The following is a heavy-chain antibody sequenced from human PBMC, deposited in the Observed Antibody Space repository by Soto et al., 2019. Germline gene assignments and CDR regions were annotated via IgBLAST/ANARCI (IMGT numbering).Heavy chain of an antibody. CDR3: AKDLNSELYYYDSSGYNDAFDI. CDR1: GFTFSSYG. J-gene: IGHJ3*02. V-gene: IGHV3-30*18. CDR2: ISYDGSNK. D-gene: IGHD3-22*01. Sequence: SLRLSCAASGFTFSSYGMHWVRQAPGKGLEXVAVISYDGSNKYYADSVKGRFTISRDNSKNTLYLQMDSLRAEDTAVYYCAKDLNSELYYYDSSGYNDAFDIWGQGTMVTV.